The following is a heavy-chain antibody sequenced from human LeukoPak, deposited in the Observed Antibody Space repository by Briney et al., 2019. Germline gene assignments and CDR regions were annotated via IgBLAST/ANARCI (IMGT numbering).Heavy chain of an antibody. V-gene: IGHV4-34*01. J-gene: IGHJ6*02. Sequence: SETLSLTCAVYGGSFSGYYWSWIRQPPGKGLEWIGEINHSGSTNYNPSLKSRVTISVDTSKNQFSLKLSSVTAADTAVYYCARVRRYYYGMDVWGQGTTVTVSS. CDR1: GGSFSGYY. CDR2: INHSGST. CDR3: ARVRRYYYGMDV.